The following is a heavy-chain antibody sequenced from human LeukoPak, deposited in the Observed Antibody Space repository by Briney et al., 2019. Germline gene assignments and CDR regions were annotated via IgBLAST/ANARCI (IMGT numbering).Heavy chain of an antibody. V-gene: IGHV4-39*07. CDR1: GGSISSSGYY. CDR3: ARAPSSLSWFGP. Sequence: SETLSLTCTVSGGSISSSGYYWGWIRQPPGKGLEWIGSIYYSGSTNYNPSLKSRVTISVDTSKNQFSLKLSSVTAADTAVYYCARAPSSLSWFGPWGQGTLVTVSS. D-gene: IGHD3-10*01. J-gene: IGHJ5*02. CDR2: IYYSGST.